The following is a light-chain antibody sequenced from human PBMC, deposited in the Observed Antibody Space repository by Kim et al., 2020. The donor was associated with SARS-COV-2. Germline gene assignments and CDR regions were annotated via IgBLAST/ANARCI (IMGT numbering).Light chain of an antibody. CDR2: EVS. Sequence: GQSVTNSCTGTSSDVGSYTRVSWYQQPPGTAPKLMIYEVSNRPSGVPDRFSGSKSGNTASLTISGLQAEDEADYYCSSYTSSSTYVFGTGTKVTVL. CDR1: SSDVGSYTR. J-gene: IGLJ1*01. V-gene: IGLV2-18*02. CDR3: SSYTSSSTYV.